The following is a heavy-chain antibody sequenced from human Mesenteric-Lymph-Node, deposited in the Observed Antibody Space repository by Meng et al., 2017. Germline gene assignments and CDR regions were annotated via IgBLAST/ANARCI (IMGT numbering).Heavy chain of an antibody. J-gene: IGHJ4*02. CDR1: GYTFTSHY. CDR2: INPSGGST. Sequence: GQVGRAGVEGSKVGASGTVACKASGYTFTSHYMHLVRQAPGHGLEWMGIINPSGGSTSYAQKFQGRVTMTRDTSTSTVYMELSSLRSEDTAVYYCAKGGVVVTARFDYWGQGTLVTVSS. CDR3: AKGGVVVTARFDY. V-gene: IGHV1-46*01. D-gene: IGHD2-21*02.